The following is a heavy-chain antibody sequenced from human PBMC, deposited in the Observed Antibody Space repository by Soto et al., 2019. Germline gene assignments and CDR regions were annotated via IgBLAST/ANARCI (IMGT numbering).Heavy chain of an antibody. Sequence: EAQLVESGGGLVKPGGSLRLACAASGFTFSTYTLNWVRQSPGKGLEWVSSISTSGDSTYYEASLRGRFTISRDNARASLYLQMDSLRVEDTAMYYCTRDGEPLWGQGTMVTVSS. J-gene: IGHJ3*01. CDR1: GFTFSTYT. V-gene: IGHV3-21*01. D-gene: IGHD3-3*01. CDR2: ISTSGDST. CDR3: TRDGEPL.